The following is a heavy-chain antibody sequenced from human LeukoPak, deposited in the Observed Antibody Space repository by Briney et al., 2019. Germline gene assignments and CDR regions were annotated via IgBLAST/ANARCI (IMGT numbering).Heavy chain of an antibody. CDR1: GGSFSGYY. V-gene: IGHV4-34*01. J-gene: IGHJ4*02. CDR3: SRESGPFCPFGH. D-gene: IGHD1-26*01. CDR2: INHSGST. Sequence: SETLSLTCAVYGGSFSGYYWSWIRQPPGKGLEWIGEINHSGSTNYNPSLKSRVNISIDESKNHLYLNLASVTAADTAVYYCSRESGPFCPFGHWGQGTLVAVTS.